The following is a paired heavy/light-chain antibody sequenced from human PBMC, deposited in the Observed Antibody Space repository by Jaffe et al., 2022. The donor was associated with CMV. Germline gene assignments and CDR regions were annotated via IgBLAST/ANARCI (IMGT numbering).Light chain of an antibody. CDR3: QVWDNSSGSYV. CDR2: YDR. CDR1: NIATKS. J-gene: IGLJ1*01. Sequence: SYVLTQPPSVSVAPGKTASITCGGDNIATKSVHWYQQRPGQAPVLVIYYDRDRPSGIPERFSGSNSGNTATLTISRVEAGDEADYYCQVWDNSSGSYVFGTGTKVTVL. V-gene: IGLV3-21*04.
Heavy chain of an antibody. J-gene: IGHJ4*02. CDR2: IRNKIDGATT. D-gene: IGHD2-21*01. CDR3: MTDPNSISVMRVI. V-gene: IGHV3-15*01. Sequence: EVQLVESGGGLVKPGGSLRLSCAASGFTFTNAYMSWVRQAPGKGLEWIGRIRNKIDGATTNYVAPVKGRFTISRDDSKDTLYLQMNSLKTEDTAVYFCMTDPNSISVMRVIWGQGTLVTVSS. CDR1: GFTFTNAY.